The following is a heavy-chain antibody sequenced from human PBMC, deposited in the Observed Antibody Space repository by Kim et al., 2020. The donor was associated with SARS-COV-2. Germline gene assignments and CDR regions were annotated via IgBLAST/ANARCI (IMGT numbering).Heavy chain of an antibody. D-gene: IGHD3-3*02. V-gene: IGHV3-74*01. CDR3: TSIFEY. Sequence: GGSLRLSCTASGFTFTNYWIHWVRQIPGKGPVWISSVGGDGGSRYYAGSVKGRFTTSRDNAKSMVYLQMNSLRVDDTAIYYCTSIFEYSGQGPLVTVSS. CDR2: VGGDGGSR. J-gene: IGHJ4*02. CDR1: GFTFTNYW.